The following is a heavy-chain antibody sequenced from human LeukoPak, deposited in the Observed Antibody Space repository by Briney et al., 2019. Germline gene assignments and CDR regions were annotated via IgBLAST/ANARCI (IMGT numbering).Heavy chain of an antibody. Sequence: ASVKVSCKASGGTFSSYAISWVRQAPGQGLEWMGRIILILGIANYAQKFQGRVTITADKSTSTAYMELSSLRSEDTAVYYCARARGDSYPFDYWGQGTLVTVSS. D-gene: IGHD2-2*01. CDR2: IILILGIA. CDR3: ARARGDSYPFDY. V-gene: IGHV1-69*04. CDR1: GGTFSSYA. J-gene: IGHJ4*02.